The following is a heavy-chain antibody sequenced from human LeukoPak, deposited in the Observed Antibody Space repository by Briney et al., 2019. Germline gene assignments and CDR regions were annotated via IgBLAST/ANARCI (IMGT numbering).Heavy chain of an antibody. J-gene: IGHJ1*01. CDR1: GFNVSSHE. D-gene: IGHD5-24*01. CDR3: ARARRDGYNSVGFQH. V-gene: IGHV3-53*01. Sequence: GGSLRLSCAASGFNVSSHEMNWVRQAPGKGLEWVSVIYSGGSTYYADSVKGRFTISRDNSKNTLYLQMNSLRAEDTAVYHCARARRDGYNSVGFQHWGQGTLVTVSS. CDR2: IYSGGST.